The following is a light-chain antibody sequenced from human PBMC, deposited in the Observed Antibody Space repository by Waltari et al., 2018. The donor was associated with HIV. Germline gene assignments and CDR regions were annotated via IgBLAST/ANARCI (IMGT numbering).Light chain of an antibody. J-gene: IGKJ1*01. CDR1: QSVLYRSHDRTY. Sequence: DIVMTQSPASLAVSLGARAIITCNSRQSVLYRSHDRTYLAWYQQKAGQPPKMLIYWASNRESGVPDRFSGSGSGTDFTLTISSLQAEDVAVYYCQQYFSTPKTFGPGTKVEIK. CDR2: WAS. V-gene: IGKV4-1*01. CDR3: QQYFSTPKT.